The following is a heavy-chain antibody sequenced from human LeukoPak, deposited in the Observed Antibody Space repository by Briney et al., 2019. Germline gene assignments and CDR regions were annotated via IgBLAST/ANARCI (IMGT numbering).Heavy chain of an antibody. J-gene: IGHJ4*02. CDR2: IYYSGST. V-gene: IGHV4-39*07. CDR3: AGSSIAARYGSVYFDY. D-gene: IGHD6-6*01. Sequence: SETLSLTCTVSGGSISSYYWGWIRQPPGKGREWIGGIYYSGSTYYNPSLKSRVTISVDTSQNQCSLKLSSVTAADTAVYYCAGSSIAARYGSVYFDYWGQGTLVTVSS. CDR1: GGSISSYY.